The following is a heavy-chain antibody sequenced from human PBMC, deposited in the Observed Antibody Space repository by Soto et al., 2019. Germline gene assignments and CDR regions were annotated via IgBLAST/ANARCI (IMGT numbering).Heavy chain of an antibody. Sequence: GGPLRLSCAASGFTFSSYAMSWVRQAPGKGLEWVSAISGSGGSTYYADSVKGRFTISRDNSKNTLYLQMNSLRAEDTAVYYCAKDGYNWNGVSDYWGQGTLVTVSS. CDR1: GFTFSSYA. D-gene: IGHD1-1*01. J-gene: IGHJ4*02. CDR2: ISGSGGST. CDR3: AKDGYNWNGVSDY. V-gene: IGHV3-23*01.